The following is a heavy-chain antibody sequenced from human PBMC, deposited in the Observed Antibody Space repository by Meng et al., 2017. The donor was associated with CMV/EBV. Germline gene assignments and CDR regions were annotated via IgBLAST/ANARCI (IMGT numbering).Heavy chain of an antibody. D-gene: IGHD6-19*01. V-gene: IGHV3-21*01. Sequence: GGSLRLSCAASGFTFSSYSMNWVRQAPGKGLEWVSSISSSSSYIYYADSVKGRFTISRDNSKNTLYLQMNSLRAEDTAVYYCARDLWRIIAVAEGGGDYWGQGTLVTVSS. J-gene: IGHJ4*02. CDR1: GFTFSSYS. CDR2: ISSSSSYI. CDR3: ARDLWRIIAVAEGGGDY.